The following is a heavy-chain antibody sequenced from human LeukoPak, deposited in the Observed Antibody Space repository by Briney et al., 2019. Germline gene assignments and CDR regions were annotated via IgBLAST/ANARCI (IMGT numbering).Heavy chain of an antibody. V-gene: IGHV4-34*01. D-gene: IGHD3-10*01. CDR2: INHSGST. CDR1: GGSFSGYY. CDR3: ARRISKLLWFGELLAPRGWFDP. Sequence: SETLSLTCAVYGGSFSGYYWSWIRQPPGKGLEWIGEINHSGSTNYNPSLKSRVTISVDTSKNQFSLKLSSVTAADTAVYYCARRISKLLWFGELLAPRGWFDPWGQGTLVTVSS. J-gene: IGHJ5*02.